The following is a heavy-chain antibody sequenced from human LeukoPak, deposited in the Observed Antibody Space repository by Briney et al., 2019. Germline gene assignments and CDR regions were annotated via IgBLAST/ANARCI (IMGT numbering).Heavy chain of an antibody. CDR3: SRGSDEYKGGNY. Sequence: SETLSLTCTVSGYSISSGYYWGWIRQPPGKGLEWIGSIYHSGSTYYNPSLESRVTISVGASKNQFSLNLRSVTAADTAVYYCSRGSDEYKGGNYWGQGTLVTVSS. D-gene: IGHD5-24*01. CDR1: GYSISSGYY. V-gene: IGHV4-38-2*02. J-gene: IGHJ4*02. CDR2: IYHSGST.